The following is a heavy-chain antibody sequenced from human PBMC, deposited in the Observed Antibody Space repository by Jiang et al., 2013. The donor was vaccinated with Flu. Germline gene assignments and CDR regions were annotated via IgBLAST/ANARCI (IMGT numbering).Heavy chain of an antibody. CDR1: GYIFTAYF. J-gene: IGHJ4*02. V-gene: IGHV1-2*02. CDR3: ARDLPLSGIIVGATSPFDY. D-gene: IGHD1-26*01. CDR2: INPNSGGT. Sequence: GAEVRKPGASVKVSCKASGYIFTAYFMHWVRQAPGQGLEWMGWINPNSGGTNYAQKFQGRVTMTRDTSISTAYMELSRLRSDDTAVYYCARDLPLSGIIVGATSPFDYWGQGTLVTVSS.